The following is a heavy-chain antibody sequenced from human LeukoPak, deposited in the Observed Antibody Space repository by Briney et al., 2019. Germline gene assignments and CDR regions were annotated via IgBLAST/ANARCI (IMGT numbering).Heavy chain of an antibody. CDR1: GFSSSSCE. CDR2: ISSSVSTI. J-gene: IGHJ4*02. CDR3: AIGPFIGSYLVHGFDY. D-gene: IGHD1-26*01. V-gene: IGHV3-48*03. Sequence: PRGSRRLSCAAAGFSSSSCEVNWVRQAPGKGLEWVSYISSSVSTIYYADSVKGRFTISRDNAKNSLYLQMNSLRAEDTAVYYCAIGPFIGSYLVHGFDYWGEGTRVTVSS.